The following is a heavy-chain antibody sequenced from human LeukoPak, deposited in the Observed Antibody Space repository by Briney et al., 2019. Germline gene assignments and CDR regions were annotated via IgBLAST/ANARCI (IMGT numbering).Heavy chain of an antibody. J-gene: IGHJ6*03. Sequence: SETLSLTCTVSGGSISSSSYYWGWIRQPPGTGLEWIGSIYYSGSTYYNPSLKSRVTISVDTSKNQFSLKLSSVTAADTAVYYCARVPVPYATYYMDVWGEGTTVTVSS. CDR3: ARVPVPYATYYMDV. V-gene: IGHV4-39*07. CDR1: GGSISSSSYY. D-gene: IGHD2-8*01. CDR2: IYYSGST.